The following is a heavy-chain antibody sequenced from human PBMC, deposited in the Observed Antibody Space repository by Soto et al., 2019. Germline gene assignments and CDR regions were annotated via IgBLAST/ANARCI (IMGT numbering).Heavy chain of an antibody. CDR1: GFTFTNYF. D-gene: IGHD6-25*01. CDR3: ARGDGRGSSGFYYYYGMDV. J-gene: IGHJ6*02. V-gene: IGHV1-46*01. Sequence: QVQLVQSGAEVKKPGASVKVSCKASGFTFTNYFFHWVRQAPRQGLEWMGIISPYDGSTNYAQSLQGRVTMTSDTSSSTVYMELSRLRSEDTAVYYWARGDGRGSSGFYYYYGMDVWGHGTTVTVSS. CDR2: ISPYDGST.